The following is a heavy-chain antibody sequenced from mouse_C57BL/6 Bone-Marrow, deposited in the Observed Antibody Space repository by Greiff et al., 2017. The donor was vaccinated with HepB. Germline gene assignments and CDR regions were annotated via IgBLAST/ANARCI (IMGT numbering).Heavy chain of an antibody. V-gene: IGHV5-4*03. CDR2: ISDGGSYA. CDR3: ARKGWLLWYFDV. D-gene: IGHD2-3*01. Sequence: EVKLVESGGGLVKPGGSLKLSCAASGFTFSSYAMSWVRQTPEKRLEWVATISDGGSYAYYPDNVKGRFTISRDNAKNNLYLQMSHLKSEDTAMYYCARKGWLLWYFDVWGTGTTVTVSS. CDR1: GFTFSSYA. J-gene: IGHJ1*03.